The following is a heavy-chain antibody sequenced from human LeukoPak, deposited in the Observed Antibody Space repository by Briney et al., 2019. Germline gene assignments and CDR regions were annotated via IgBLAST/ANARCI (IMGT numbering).Heavy chain of an antibody. V-gene: IGHV3-7*01. Sequence: GGSLRLSCAASGFTFSSYWMSWVRQAPGKGLEWVANIKQDGREKYYVDSVKGRFTISRDNAKNSLYLQMNSLRAEDTAVYHCATGRSCTTCYLPDYWGQGTLVTVSS. CDR3: ATGRSCTTCYLPDY. CDR1: GFTFSSYW. J-gene: IGHJ4*02. D-gene: IGHD2-2*01. CDR2: IKQDGREK.